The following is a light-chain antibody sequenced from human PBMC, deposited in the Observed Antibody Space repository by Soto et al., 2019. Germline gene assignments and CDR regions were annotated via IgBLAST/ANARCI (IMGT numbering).Light chain of an antibody. V-gene: IGKV3-11*01. Sequence: EIVLTQSPATLSLSPGERATLSCRASQSVSSYLGWYQQKPGQAPRLLIYDASNRATGIPARFSGSGSGTDFALTISSLEPEDFAFYYCQQRSNWPYTFGQGTKLEIK. CDR2: DAS. J-gene: IGKJ2*01. CDR1: QSVSSY. CDR3: QQRSNWPYT.